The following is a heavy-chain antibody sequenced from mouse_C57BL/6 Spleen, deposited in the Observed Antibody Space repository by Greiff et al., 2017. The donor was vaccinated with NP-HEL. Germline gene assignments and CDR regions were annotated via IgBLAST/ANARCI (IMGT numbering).Heavy chain of an antibody. D-gene: IGHD1-1*01. CDR3: SPLITTAFDY. V-gene: IGHV1-7*01. CDR2: INPSSGFT. Sequence: QVQLQQSGAELAKPGASVKLSCKASGYTFTSYWMHWVKQRPGQGLEWIGYINPSSGFTKYNQKFKDKATLTADKSSSTAYMQLSSLTYEDSAVYYCSPLITTAFDYWGQGTTLTVSS. J-gene: IGHJ2*01. CDR1: GYTFTSYW.